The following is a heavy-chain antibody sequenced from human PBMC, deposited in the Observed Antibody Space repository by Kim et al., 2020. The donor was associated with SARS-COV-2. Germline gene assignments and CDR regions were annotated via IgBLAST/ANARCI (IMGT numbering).Heavy chain of an antibody. CDR1: GFTFRSQM. CDR2: ISEDASRI. V-gene: IGHV3-74*01. J-gene: IGHJ4*02. CDR3: VKGMTPMGGY. D-gene: IGHD3-16*01. Sequence: GGSLRLSCAASGFTFRSQMMHWVRQTPGKGLVWVSRISEDASRIDYADAVKGRFTISRDNAKNTLYLQMDSLRLEDTAVYCCVKGMTPMGGYWGQGTQVIVSS.